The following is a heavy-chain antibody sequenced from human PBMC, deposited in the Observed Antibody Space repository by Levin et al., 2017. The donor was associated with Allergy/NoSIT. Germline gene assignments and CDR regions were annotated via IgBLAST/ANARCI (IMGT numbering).Heavy chain of an antibody. CDR3: ARLGDYGDYGGY. D-gene: IGHD4-17*01. Sequence: NASETLSLTCTVSGGSISSYYWSWIRQPPGKGLEWIGYIYYSGSTNYNPSLKSRVTISVDTSKNQFSLKLSSVTAADTAVYYCARLGDYGDYGGYWGQGTLVTVSS. CDR1: GGSISSYY. J-gene: IGHJ4*02. CDR2: IYYSGST. V-gene: IGHV4-59*08.